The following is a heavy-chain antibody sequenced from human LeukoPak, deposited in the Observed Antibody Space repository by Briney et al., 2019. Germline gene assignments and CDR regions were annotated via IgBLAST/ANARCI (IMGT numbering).Heavy chain of an antibody. V-gene: IGHV4-4*07. CDR2: IRWGTA. Sequence: SETLSLTCTVSGGSLSDHFWTWIRQPAGKGLEWIGRIRWGTAYYNPSLESRVTISLDTSNNQFSLKVTSVTAADTGVYYCARGTERTRISGYYSFDYWGRGILVTVSS. J-gene: IGHJ4*02. CDR1: GGSLSDHF. D-gene: IGHD5-12*01. CDR3: ARGTERTRISGYYSFDY.